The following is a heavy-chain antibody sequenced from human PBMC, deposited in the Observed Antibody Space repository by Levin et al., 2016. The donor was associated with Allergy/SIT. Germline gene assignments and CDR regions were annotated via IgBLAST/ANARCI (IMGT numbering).Heavy chain of an antibody. CDR2: ISAYNGNT. Sequence: ASVKVSCKASGYTFTSYGISWVRQAPGQGLEWMGWISAYNGNTNYAQKLQGRVTMTTDTSTSTAYMELRSLRSEDTAVYYCARAKKYSSSSGHYGMDVWGQGTTVTVSS. CDR1: GYTFTSYG. J-gene: IGHJ6*02. D-gene: IGHD6-6*01. V-gene: IGHV1-18*01. CDR3: ARAKKYSSSSGHYGMDV.